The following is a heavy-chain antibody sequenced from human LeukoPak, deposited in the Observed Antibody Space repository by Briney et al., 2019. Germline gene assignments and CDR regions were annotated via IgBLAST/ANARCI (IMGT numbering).Heavy chain of an antibody. Sequence: GGSLRLSCAASGFTFSSYEMNWVRQAPGKGLEWVSYISSSGSTIYYADSVKGRFTISRDNSKNTLYLQMNSLRAEDTAVYYCAKDYGVVVPAALDYWGQGTLVTVSS. CDR2: ISSSGSTI. D-gene: IGHD2-2*01. CDR3: AKDYGVVVPAALDY. V-gene: IGHV3-48*03. J-gene: IGHJ4*02. CDR1: GFTFSSYE.